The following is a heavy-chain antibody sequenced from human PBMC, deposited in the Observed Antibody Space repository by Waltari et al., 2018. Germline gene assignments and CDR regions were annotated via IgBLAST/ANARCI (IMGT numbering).Heavy chain of an antibody. J-gene: IGHJ4*02. CDR1: GYSISSGYY. D-gene: IGHD6-19*01. Sequence: QVQLQESGPGLVKPSETLSLTCAVSGYSISSGYYWGWIRQPPGKGLEWIGSIYHSGSTDYNPSLKSRVTISIDPSKNQFSLKVSSVTAADTAVYYCARRWSSGRIDYWGQGTLVTVSS. CDR2: IYHSGST. V-gene: IGHV4-38-2*01. CDR3: ARRWSSGRIDY.